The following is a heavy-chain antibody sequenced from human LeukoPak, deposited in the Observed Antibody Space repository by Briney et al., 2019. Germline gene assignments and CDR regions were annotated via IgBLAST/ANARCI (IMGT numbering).Heavy chain of an antibody. D-gene: IGHD6-6*01. Sequence: SETLSLTCTVSGYSISSGYYWGWLRQPPGKGLEWIGSIYHSGSTYYNPSLKSRVTISVDTSKNQFSLKLSSVTAADTAVYYCARGSLQQLVPGYNWFDPWGQGTLVTVSS. CDR1: GYSISSGYY. J-gene: IGHJ5*02. V-gene: IGHV4-38-2*02. CDR2: IYHSGST. CDR3: ARGSLQQLVPGYNWFDP.